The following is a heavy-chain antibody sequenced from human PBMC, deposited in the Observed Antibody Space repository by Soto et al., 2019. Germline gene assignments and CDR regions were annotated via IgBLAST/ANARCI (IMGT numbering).Heavy chain of an antibody. D-gene: IGHD2-21*02. V-gene: IGHV4-30-4*01. CDR3: ARAMVVTQNWFDP. Sequence: SGTLSLTCTVSGGSISSGDYYWSSIRQPPGRGLEWIGYIYYSGSTYYNPSLKSRVTISVDTSKNQFSLKLSSVTAADTAVYYCARAMVVTQNWFDPWGQGTLVTVS. CDR1: GGSISSGDYY. J-gene: IGHJ5*02. CDR2: IYYSGST.